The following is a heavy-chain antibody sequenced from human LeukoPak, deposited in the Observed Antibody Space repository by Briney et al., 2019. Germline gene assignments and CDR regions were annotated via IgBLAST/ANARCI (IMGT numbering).Heavy chain of an antibody. J-gene: IGHJ4*02. CDR2: INPSGGST. V-gene: IGHV1-46*01. Sequence: ASVKVSCTASGYTFTSYYMHWVRQAPGQGLEWMGIINPSGGSTSYAQKFQGRVTMTRDTSTSTVYMELSSLRSEDTAVYYCARVHRGVAVAGTDYFDYWGQGTLVTVSS. CDR1: GYTFTSYY. CDR3: ARVHRGVAVAGTDYFDY. D-gene: IGHD6-19*01.